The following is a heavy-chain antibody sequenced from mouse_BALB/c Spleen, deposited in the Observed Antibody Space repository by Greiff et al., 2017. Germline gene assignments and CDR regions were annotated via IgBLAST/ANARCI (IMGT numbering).Heavy chain of an antibody. CDR1: GFTFTSYW. Sequence: QVQLQQPGAELVKPGASVKLSCKASGFTFTSYWMHWVQQRPGQGLEWIGEINPSNGCTNYNEKFKSQATLTVDKSSNTAYMQLSSLTSEDAAVYYCAREIGGGYALDYWGQGTSVTVSA. J-gene: IGHJ4*01. CDR2: INPSNGCT. CDR3: AREIGGGYALDY. V-gene: IGHV1S81*02. D-gene: IGHD1-1*02.